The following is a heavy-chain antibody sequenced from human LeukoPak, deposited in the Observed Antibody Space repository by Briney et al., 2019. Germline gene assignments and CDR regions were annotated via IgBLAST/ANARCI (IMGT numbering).Heavy chain of an antibody. V-gene: IGHV3-48*03. J-gene: IGHJ4*02. D-gene: IGHD5-18*01. CDR1: GFTFSTFD. Sequence: GGSLRLSCASSGFTFSTFDMNWVRQAPGKGLEWVSFISSSGATTSYADSVKGRFTVSRDNAKNSLYPQMNSFRTEDTALYYCARARGYSYGILDQWGQGTLVTVPS. CDR3: ARARGYSYGILDQ. CDR2: ISSSGATT.